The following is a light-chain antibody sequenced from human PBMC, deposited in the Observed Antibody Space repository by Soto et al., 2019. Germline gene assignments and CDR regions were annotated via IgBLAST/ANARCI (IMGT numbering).Light chain of an antibody. CDR1: QIIGSS. V-gene: IGKV1-5*01. CDR2: DAS. Sequence: DIQMTQSPSTLSASVGDRVTITCRASQIIGSSLAWYQQKPGKGPKLLIYDASTLASGVPSRFSGSGFGTDFALTISRLQPDDFATFCCQQYNSYGTFGQGTKLEIK. CDR3: QQYNSYGT. J-gene: IGKJ2*01.